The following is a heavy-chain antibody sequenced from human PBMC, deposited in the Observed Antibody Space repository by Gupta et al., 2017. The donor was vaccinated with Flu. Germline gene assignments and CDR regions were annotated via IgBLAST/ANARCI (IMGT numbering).Heavy chain of an antibody. CDR2: ISYSGST. V-gene: IGHV4-34*01. CDR3: ARQTWNDHY. D-gene: IGHD1-1*01. CDR1: GGSLRDFY. J-gene: IGHJ4*02. Sequence: QVQLQQWGAGLLKPSETLSLTCAVYGGSLRDFYWSWIRQSPGKGLEWIGEISYSGSTKYNPSLGGRVTISIDRSKNQFSLRMTSVTAADTAVYYCARQTWNDHYWGQGTLVSVSS.